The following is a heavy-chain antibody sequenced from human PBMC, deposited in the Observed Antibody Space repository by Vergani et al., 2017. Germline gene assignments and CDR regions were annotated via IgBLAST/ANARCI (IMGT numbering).Heavy chain of an antibody. D-gene: IGHD2-2*01. CDR2: SYTSGST. J-gene: IGHJ5*02. CDR1: GGSISSGSYY. V-gene: IGHV4-61*02. Sequence: QVQLQESGPGLVKPSQTLSLTCTVSGGSISSGSYYWSWIRQPAGKGLEWIGRSYTSGSTNYNPSLKSRVTISVDTSKNQFFLKLSSVTAADTAVYYCARGLYCSSTSCYVADWFDPWGQGTLVTVSS. CDR3: ARGLYCSSTSCYVADWFDP.